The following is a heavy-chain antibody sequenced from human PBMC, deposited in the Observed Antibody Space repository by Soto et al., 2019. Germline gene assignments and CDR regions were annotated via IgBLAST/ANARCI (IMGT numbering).Heavy chain of an antibody. CDR3: ATVSPYLGELRFDY. Sequence: QVQLVQSGAEVKKPGPSVKVSCKASGGTFSSYAISWVRQAPGQGLEWMGGIIPIFGTANYAQKFQGRVTITADESTSTAYIERSSLRSDDTAVYYCATVSPYLGELRFDYWGQGTLVTVSS. CDR1: GGTFSSYA. D-gene: IGHD3-16*01. V-gene: IGHV1-69*01. J-gene: IGHJ4*02. CDR2: IIPIFGTA.